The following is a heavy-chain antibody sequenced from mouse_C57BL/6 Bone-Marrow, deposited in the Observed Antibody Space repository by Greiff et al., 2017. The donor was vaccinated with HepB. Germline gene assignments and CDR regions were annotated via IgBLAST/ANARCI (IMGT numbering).Heavy chain of an antibody. V-gene: IGHV1-80*01. CDR3: ARGDDGYYWYFDV. Sequence: QVQLKESGAELVKPGASVKISCKASGYAFSSYWMNWVKQRPGKGLEWIGQIYPGDGDTNYNGKFKGKATLTADKSSSTAYMELHSLTSEDSAVYFCARGDDGYYWYFDVWGTGTTVTVSS. CDR2: IYPGDGDT. D-gene: IGHD2-3*01. CDR1: GYAFSSYW. J-gene: IGHJ1*03.